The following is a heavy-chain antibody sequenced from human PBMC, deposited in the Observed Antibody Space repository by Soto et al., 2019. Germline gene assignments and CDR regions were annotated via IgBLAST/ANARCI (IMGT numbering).Heavy chain of an antibody. V-gene: IGHV3-23*01. J-gene: IGHJ4*02. CDR2: ISSSGGSI. CDR3: AKDAPYSSSPYYFDY. CDR1: GFTFSDYY. Sequence: GGSLRLSCAASGFTFSDYYMSWIRQAPGKGLEWVSAISSSGGSIYYADSVKGRFTISRDNSKNTLYLQMNSLRAEDTAVYYCAKDAPYSSSPYYFDYWGQGTLVTVS. D-gene: IGHD6-13*01.